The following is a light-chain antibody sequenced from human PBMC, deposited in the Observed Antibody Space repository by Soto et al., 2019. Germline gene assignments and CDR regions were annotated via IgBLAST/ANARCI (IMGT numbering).Light chain of an antibody. CDR2: AAS. Sequence: AIQMTQSPSSLSASVGDRVTITCRASQGIRNEVGWYQQKPGKAPKLLIYAASTLQSGVPSRFSGTGSDTDFPLTISSLQPEDFATYSCIHDSDYPLTFGGGTKVEIK. J-gene: IGKJ4*01. CDR1: QGIRNE. V-gene: IGKV1-6*01. CDR3: IHDSDYPLT.